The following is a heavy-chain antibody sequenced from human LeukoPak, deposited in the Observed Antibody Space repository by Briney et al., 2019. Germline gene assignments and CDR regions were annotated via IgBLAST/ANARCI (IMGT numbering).Heavy chain of an antibody. CDR1: GFTFSNYN. CDR2: ITTSSTTT. CDR3: ARLYGDYDKTSFWDY. Sequence: PGGSLRLSRAASGFTFSNYNMNWVRQAPGKGLEWVSYITTSSTTTYYADSVKGRFTISRDNAKNSLYLQMNSLRAEDTAVYYCARLYGDYDKTSFWDYWGQGTLVTVSS. J-gene: IGHJ4*02. V-gene: IGHV3-48*04. D-gene: IGHD4-17*01.